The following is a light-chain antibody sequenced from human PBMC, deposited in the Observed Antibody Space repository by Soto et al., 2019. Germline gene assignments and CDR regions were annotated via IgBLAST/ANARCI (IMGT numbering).Light chain of an antibody. J-gene: IGLJ2*01. V-gene: IGLV1-44*01. Sequence: QSVLTQPPSASGTPGQTVIISCSGSISDIGRNTVNWYRQLPGTAPKLLIYSNNQRPSGVPDRFSGSKSGASDSLAISGLQSEDEADYYCAAWADSLKGPVFGGGTKVTVL. CDR3: AAWADSLKGPV. CDR1: ISDIGRNT. CDR2: SNN.